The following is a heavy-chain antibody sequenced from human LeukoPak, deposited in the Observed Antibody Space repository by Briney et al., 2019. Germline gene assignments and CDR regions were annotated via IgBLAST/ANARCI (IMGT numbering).Heavy chain of an antibody. J-gene: IGHJ3*02. V-gene: IGHV3-15*01. CDR3: TTDQVGGTRSGAFDI. D-gene: IGHD1-26*01. Sequence: GGSLRLSCAASGFTFSNAWMSWVRQAPGKGLEWVGRIKSKTDGGTTDYAAPVKGRFTISRDDSKNTLYLQMNSLKTEDTAVYYCTTDQVGGTRSGAFDIWGQGTMVTASS. CDR1: GFTFSNAW. CDR2: IKSKTDGGTT.